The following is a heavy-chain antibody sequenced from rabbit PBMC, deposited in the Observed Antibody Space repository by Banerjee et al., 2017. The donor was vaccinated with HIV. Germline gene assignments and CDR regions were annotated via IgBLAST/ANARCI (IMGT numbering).Heavy chain of an antibody. CDR1: GFDFNSYH. Sequence: QLVESGGGLVTLGGSLTLSCKASGFDFNSYHMSWVRQAPGKGLEWIGIITYDGRTYHASWVNGRFTISRDNAQNTLYLQLNSLTVADTATYFCVRDWVSGSGPYYFKFWGQGTLVTVS. CDR2: ITYDGRT. D-gene: IGHD1-1*01. V-gene: IGHV1S7*01. CDR3: VRDWVSGSGPYYFKF. J-gene: IGHJ4*01.